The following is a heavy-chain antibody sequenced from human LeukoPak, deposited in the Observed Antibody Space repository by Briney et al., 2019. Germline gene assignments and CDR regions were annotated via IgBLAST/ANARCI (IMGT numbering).Heavy chain of an antibody. CDR3: AKDEARFDP. CDR2: ISTFTGDT. CDR1: GYPFTKSG. V-gene: IGHV1-18*01. Sequence: ASVKVSCKGSGYPFTKSGIAWVRQAPGQGLEWMGWISTFTGDTNYAQKFQTRVTMTTDTSTTTVYMELKSLTSDDSAVYYCAKDEARFDPWGQETLVTVPS. J-gene: IGHJ5*02.